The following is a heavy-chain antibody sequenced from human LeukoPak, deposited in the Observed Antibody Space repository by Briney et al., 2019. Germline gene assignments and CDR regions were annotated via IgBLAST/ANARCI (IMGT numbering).Heavy chain of an antibody. CDR2: IYYSGST. V-gene: IGHV4-39*01. J-gene: IGHJ4*02. CDR3: ARHGEMATADY. D-gene: IGHD5-24*01. Sequence: SETLSLTCTVSGASVSSGSYYWGWIRQPPGKGLEWIGSIYYSGSTYYNPSLKSRVTISVDTSKNQFSLKLSSVTAADTAVYYCARHGEMATADYWGQGTLVTVSS. CDR1: GASVSSGSYY.